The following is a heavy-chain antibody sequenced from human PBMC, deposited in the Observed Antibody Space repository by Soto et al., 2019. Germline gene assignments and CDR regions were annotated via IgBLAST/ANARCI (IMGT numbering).Heavy chain of an antibody. V-gene: IGHV4-59*12. D-gene: IGHD3-10*01. CDR1: CCSISSYY. J-gene: IGHJ4*02. Sequence: LSVTCTVSCCSISSYYWSWIRQPPCPGLELIVYIYYSVSTNYNPSLKSRVSISVDTSKKQFSLKLSSVTAADTAIYYCARESGVHGLRYWGQGTLVTVS. CDR2: IYYSVST. CDR3: ARESGVHGLRY.